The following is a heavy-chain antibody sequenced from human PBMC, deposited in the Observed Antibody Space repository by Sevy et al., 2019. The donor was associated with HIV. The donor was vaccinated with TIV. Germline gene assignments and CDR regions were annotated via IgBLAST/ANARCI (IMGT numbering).Heavy chain of an antibody. V-gene: IGHV3-21*01. CDR2: IPASGNYV. J-gene: IGHJ4*02. Sequence: EGSLRLSCAASGFTFTTYGMNWVRQAPGKGLEWVSSIPASGNYVYYADSVKGRFTISRDNAKNSLYLQINSLRTDDTAIYYCTRGGGCKRGTCYYIDLWGQGTLVTVSS. D-gene: IGHD2-15*01. CDR3: TRGGGCKRGTCYYIDL. CDR1: GFTFTTYG.